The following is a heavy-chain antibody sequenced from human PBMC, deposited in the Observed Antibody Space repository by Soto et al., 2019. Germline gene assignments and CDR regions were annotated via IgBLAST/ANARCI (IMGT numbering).Heavy chain of an antibody. CDR3: TTDGRTEPDY. Sequence: EVQLVESGGGLVKPGGSLRLSCAASGFTFSNAWMNWVRQAPGKGLEWGGRIKSKSDGGTTDYAAPVKGTFTISRDDSKNTLYLQMNSLKTEDTAVYYCTTDGRTEPDYWGLGTLVTVSS. J-gene: IGHJ4*02. V-gene: IGHV3-15*07. CDR2: IKSKSDGGTT. CDR1: GFTFSNAW.